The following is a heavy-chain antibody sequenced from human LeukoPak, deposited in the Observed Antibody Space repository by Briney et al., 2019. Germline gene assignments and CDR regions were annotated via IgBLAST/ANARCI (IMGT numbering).Heavy chain of an antibody. CDR3: AKDQVKSVVIAARPYYYYGMDV. CDR2: IKQDGSEK. V-gene: IGHV3-7*01. Sequence: PGGSLRLSCAASGFTFSSKWMGWVRQAPGKGLEWVANIKQDGSEKYYVDSVKGRFTISRDNSKNTLYLQMNSLRAEDTAVYYCAKDQVKSVVIAARPYYYYGMDVWGQGTTVTVSS. D-gene: IGHD6-6*01. CDR1: GFTFSSKW. J-gene: IGHJ6*02.